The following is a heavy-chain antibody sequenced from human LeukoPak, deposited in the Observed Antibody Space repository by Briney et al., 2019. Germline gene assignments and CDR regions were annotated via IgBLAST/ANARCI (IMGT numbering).Heavy chain of an antibody. CDR1: GGSISSGSYY. CDR2: IYTSGST. V-gene: IGHV4-61*02. CDR3: ARGDRSGWISRF. J-gene: IGHJ4*02. D-gene: IGHD6-19*01. Sequence: SQTLSLTCTVSGGSISSGSYYWSWIRQPAGKGLEWIGRIYTSGSTNYNPSLKSRVTISVDTSKNQFSLKLSSVTAADTAVYYCARGDRSGWISRFWGQGTLVTVSS.